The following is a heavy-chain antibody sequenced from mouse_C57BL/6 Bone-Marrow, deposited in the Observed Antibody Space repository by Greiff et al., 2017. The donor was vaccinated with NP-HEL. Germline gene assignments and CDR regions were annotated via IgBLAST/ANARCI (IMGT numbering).Heavy chain of an antibody. CDR1: GYSFTGYF. Sequence: SGYSFTGYFMNWVMQSHGKSLEWIGRINPYNGDTFYNQKFKGKATLTVDKSSSTAHMELRSLTSEDSAVYYCARYYYGRYWYFDVWGTGTTVTVSS. CDR2: INPYNGDT. D-gene: IGHD1-1*01. J-gene: IGHJ1*03. V-gene: IGHV1-20*01. CDR3: ARYYYGRYWYFDV.